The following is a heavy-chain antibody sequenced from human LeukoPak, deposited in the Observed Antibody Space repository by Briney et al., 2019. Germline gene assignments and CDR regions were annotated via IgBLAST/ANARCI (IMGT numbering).Heavy chain of an antibody. CDR2: ISSSSSYI. D-gene: IGHD3-16*01. CDR3: AREGAWGYDWGMDY. CDR1: GFTFSSYS. J-gene: IGHJ4*02. V-gene: IGHV3-21*01. Sequence: GGSLRLSCAASGFTFSSYSMNWVRQAPGKGLEWVSSISSSSSYIYYADSVKGRFTISRDNAKNSLYLQMNSLRAEDTAVYYCAREGAWGYDWGMDYWGQGTLVTVSS.